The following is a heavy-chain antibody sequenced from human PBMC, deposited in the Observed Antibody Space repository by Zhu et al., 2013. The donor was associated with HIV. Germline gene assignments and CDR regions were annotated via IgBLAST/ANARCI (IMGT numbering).Heavy chain of an antibody. J-gene: IGHJ6*03. D-gene: IGHD3-10*01. CDR2: MNPNSGNT. V-gene: IGHV1-8*01. Sequence: QVQVVQSGAEVKKPGASVKVSCKASGYSFTTYDINWVRQATGQGLEWMGWMNPNSGNTGYAQKFQGRVTMTRDTSISTAYMELSRLRSDDTAVYYCARVRGEGDGAYYYHYMDVWGKGTTVTVSS. CDR3: ARVRGEGDGAYYYHYMDV. CDR1: GYSFTTYD.